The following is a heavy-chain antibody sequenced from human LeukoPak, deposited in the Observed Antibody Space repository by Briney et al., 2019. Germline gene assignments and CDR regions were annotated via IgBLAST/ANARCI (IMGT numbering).Heavy chain of an antibody. CDR1: GYTFTGYY. V-gene: IGHV1-2*02. Sequence: GASVKVSCKASGYTFTGYYMHWVRQAPGQGLEWMGWINPNSGCTNYAQKFQGRVTMTRDTSISTAYMELSRLRSDDTAVYYCARAYSYGSGSYPEYWGQGTLVTVSS. J-gene: IGHJ4*02. D-gene: IGHD3-10*01. CDR3: ARAYSYGSGSYPEY. CDR2: INPNSGCT.